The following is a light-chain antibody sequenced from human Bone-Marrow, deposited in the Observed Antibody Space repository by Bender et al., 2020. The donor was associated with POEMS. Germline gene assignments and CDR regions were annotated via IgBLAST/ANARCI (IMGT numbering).Light chain of an antibody. V-gene: IGLV2-14*01. J-gene: IGLJ3*02. Sequence: QSALTQPRSVSGSPGQSVTISCTGTSSDVGGYDYVSWFQQHPGKAPKLLIYDVSNRPSGVSNRFSGSKSGNTASLTISGLQAEDEADYYCNAYTRSSTLVFGGGTKLTV. CDR1: SSDVGGYDY. CDR2: DVS. CDR3: NAYTRSSTLV.